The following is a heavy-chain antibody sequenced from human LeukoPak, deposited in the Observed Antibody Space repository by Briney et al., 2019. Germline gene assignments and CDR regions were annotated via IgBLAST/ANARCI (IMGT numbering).Heavy chain of an antibody. Sequence: SETLSLTSTVSGGSINSYYWSWIRQPPGKGLEWIGYIYYSGSTNYNPSLKSRVTISVDTSKNQFSLRLSSVTAADTAVYYCASSRSRYYYGSGRPTFDYWGQGTLVTVSS. CDR1: GGSINSYY. D-gene: IGHD3-10*01. V-gene: IGHV4-59*01. CDR2: IYYSGST. CDR3: ASSRSRYYYGSGRPTFDY. J-gene: IGHJ4*02.